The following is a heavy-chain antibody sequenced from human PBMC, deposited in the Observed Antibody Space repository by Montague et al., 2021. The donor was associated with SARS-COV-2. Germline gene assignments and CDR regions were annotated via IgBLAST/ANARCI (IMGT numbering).Heavy chain of an antibody. CDR2: IYYSGST. D-gene: IGHD3-22*01. CDR1: GGSFTLYY. Sequence: SETLSLTCSVSGGSFTLYYWSWIRQTPGRGLEWIGLIYYSGSTIYNPSLKSRVTMSVDTSKNQFSLRLTSVTAADTAVYYCAREKYYFDSSGLRNDYFDYGGQGILVTVSS. V-gene: IGHV4-59*01. CDR3: AREKYYFDSSGLRNDYFDY. J-gene: IGHJ4*02.